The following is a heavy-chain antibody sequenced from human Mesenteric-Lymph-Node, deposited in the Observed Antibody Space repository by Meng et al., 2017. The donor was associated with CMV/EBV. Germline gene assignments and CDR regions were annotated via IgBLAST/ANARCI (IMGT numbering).Heavy chain of an antibody. D-gene: IGHD6-19*01. Sequence: ASVKVSCKASGYSFASYYMHWVRQAPGQGLEWMGWISAYNGNTNYAQKLQGRVTMTTDTSTSTAYMELRSLRSDDTAVYYCARDQSIAVGPPSDYWGQGTLVTVSS. CDR2: ISAYNGNT. V-gene: IGHV1-18*04. CDR1: GYSFASYY. CDR3: ARDQSIAVGPPSDY. J-gene: IGHJ4*02.